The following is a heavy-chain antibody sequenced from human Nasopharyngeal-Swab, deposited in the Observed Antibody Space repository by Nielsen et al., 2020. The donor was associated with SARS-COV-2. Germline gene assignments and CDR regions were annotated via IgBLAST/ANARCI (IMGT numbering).Heavy chain of an antibody. CDR2: ISYDGSNK. V-gene: IGHV3-30-3*01. CDR3: ASNGIRFLEWLLAQPLDY. J-gene: IGHJ4*02. Sequence: VRQAPGKGLEWVAVISYDGSNKYYADSVKGRFTISGDNSKNTLYLQMNSLRAEDTAVYYCASNGIRFLEWLLAQPLDYWGQGTLVTVSS. D-gene: IGHD3-3*01.